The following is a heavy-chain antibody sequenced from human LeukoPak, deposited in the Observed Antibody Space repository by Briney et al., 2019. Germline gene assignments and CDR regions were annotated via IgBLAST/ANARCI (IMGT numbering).Heavy chain of an antibody. D-gene: IGHD3-10*01. Sequence: SETLSLTCTVSGGSTSSSSYYWGWIRQPPGKGLEWIGSIYYSGSTYYNPSLKSRVTISVDTSKNQFSLKLNSVTAADTAVYYCARTRSMVRGVIISYFGYWGQGTLVTVPS. CDR2: IYYSGST. J-gene: IGHJ4*02. V-gene: IGHV4-39*01. CDR1: GGSTSSSSYY. CDR3: ARTRSMVRGVIISYFGY.